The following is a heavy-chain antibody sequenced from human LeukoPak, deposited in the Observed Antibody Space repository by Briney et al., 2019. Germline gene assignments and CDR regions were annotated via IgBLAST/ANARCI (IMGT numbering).Heavy chain of an antibody. CDR2: IWYDGSNK. J-gene: IGHJ4*02. D-gene: IGHD6-13*01. CDR1: GFTFNNYG. CDR3: ARNVAATGPYYFDY. Sequence: GRALRLSCVASGFTFNNYGMHWARQAPGKGLEWVAVIWYDGSNKYYADSVKGRFTISRDNSKNTLYLQMNSLRAEETAVYYCARNVAATGPYYFDYWGQGTLVIVSS. V-gene: IGHV3-33*01.